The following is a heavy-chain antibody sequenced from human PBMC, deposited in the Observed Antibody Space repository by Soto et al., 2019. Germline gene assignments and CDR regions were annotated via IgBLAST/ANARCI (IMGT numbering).Heavy chain of an antibody. CDR3: AKNPDYGDYRDYYFDH. D-gene: IGHD4-17*01. J-gene: IGHJ4*02. V-gene: IGHV3-23*01. CDR2: FSGSGGST. Sequence: GGSLRLSCAASGFTFSSYAISWVRQAPGKGLEWVSGFSGSGGSTDYADSVKGRFTASRDNSKKMFYLQMNSLRVEDTAVYYCAKNPDYGDYRDYYFDHWGQGTLVTVSS. CDR1: GFTFSSYA.